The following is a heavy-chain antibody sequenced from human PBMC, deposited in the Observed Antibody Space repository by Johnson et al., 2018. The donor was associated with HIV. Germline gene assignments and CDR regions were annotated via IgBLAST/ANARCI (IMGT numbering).Heavy chain of an antibody. CDR1: GFTFSSNY. Sequence: VQLVESGGGVVQPGRSLRLSCAASGFTFSSNYMSWVRQAPGKGLEWVSVIYSGGSTYYADSVKGRFTISRDNSKNTLYLQMNSLRAEDTAVYYCATLSLIAAPDPFDIWGQGTMVTVSS. D-gene: IGHD6-6*01. V-gene: IGHV3-66*01. CDR2: IYSGGST. CDR3: ATLSLIAAPDPFDI. J-gene: IGHJ3*02.